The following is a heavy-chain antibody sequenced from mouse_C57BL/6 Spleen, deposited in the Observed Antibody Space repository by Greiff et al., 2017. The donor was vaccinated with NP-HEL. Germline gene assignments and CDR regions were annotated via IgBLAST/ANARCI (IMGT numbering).Heavy chain of an antibody. Sequence: QVQLQQPGTELVKPGASVKLSCKASGYTFTSYWMYWVKQRPGQGLEWIGNINPSNGGTNYNEKFKSKATLTVDKSSSTAYMQLSSLTSQDSAVYYCASFITTVVAKSYFDYWGQGTTLTVSS. J-gene: IGHJ2*01. CDR2: INPSNGGT. CDR3: ASFITTVVAKSYFDY. V-gene: IGHV1-53*01. D-gene: IGHD1-1*01. CDR1: GYTFTSYW.